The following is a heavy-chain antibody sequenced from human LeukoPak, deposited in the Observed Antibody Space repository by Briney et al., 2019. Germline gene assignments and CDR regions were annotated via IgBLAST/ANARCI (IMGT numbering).Heavy chain of an antibody. CDR1: GGTFSSYA. J-gene: IGHJ6*02. D-gene: IGHD6-19*01. CDR2: IIPILGIA. V-gene: IGHV1-69*04. CDR3: ASTGSSSGWYSGAVGALHYYYGMDV. Sequence: SVKVSCKASGGTFSSYAISWVRQAPGQGLEWMGRIIPILGIANYAQKFQGRVTITADKSTSTAYMELSSLRSEDTAVYYCASTGSSSGWYSGAVGALHYYYGMDVWGQGTTVTVSS.